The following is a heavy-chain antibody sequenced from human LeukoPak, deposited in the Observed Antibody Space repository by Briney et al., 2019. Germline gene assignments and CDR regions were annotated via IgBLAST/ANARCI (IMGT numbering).Heavy chain of an antibody. D-gene: IGHD1-1*01. V-gene: IGHV1-2*02. CDR2: INPNSGGS. CDR3: ARVQVSDDNWGFFDY. J-gene: IGHJ4*02. CDR1: GYTLTTYG. Sequence: ASVKVSCKASGYTLTTYGVSWVRQAPGQGLEWMGWINPNSGGSNCAQKFQGRVTMTRETSISTAYMELSRLSSDDTAVNYCARVQVSDDNWGFFDYWGQGTLVTVSS.